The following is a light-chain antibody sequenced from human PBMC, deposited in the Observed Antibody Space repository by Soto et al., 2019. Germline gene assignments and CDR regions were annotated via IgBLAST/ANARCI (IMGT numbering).Light chain of an antibody. Sequence: EIVLTQSPATLSLSPGERATLSCRASQSVSSYLACYQQKPGQAPRLLIYDPPNRATGIPARFSGSGSGTDFTLTSSSLEPEDFAVYYCQQRSNWPPYTFGQGTKLEIK. J-gene: IGKJ2*01. V-gene: IGKV3-11*01. CDR2: DPP. CDR3: QQRSNWPPYT. CDR1: QSVSSY.